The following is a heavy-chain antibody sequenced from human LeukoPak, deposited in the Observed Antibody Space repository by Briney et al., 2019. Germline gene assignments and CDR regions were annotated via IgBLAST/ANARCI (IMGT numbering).Heavy chain of an antibody. D-gene: IGHD5-18*01. V-gene: IGHV1-2*02. Sequence: GASVKVSCKASGYIFTGYYMHWVRQAPGQGLEWMGWINPNSGDTNYAQKFQGRVTMTRDTSISTAYMELSSLRSEDTAVYYCARASGRGYSYGLRGFFDYWGQGTLVTVSS. CDR1: GYIFTGYY. J-gene: IGHJ4*02. CDR3: ARASGRGYSYGLRGFFDY. CDR2: INPNSGDT.